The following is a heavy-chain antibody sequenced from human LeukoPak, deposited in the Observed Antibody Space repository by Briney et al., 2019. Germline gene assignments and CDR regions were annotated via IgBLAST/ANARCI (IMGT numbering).Heavy chain of an antibody. V-gene: IGHV5-10-1*01. D-gene: IGHD6-19*01. J-gene: IGHJ4*02. CDR1: GYSFTRYW. CDR2: IDLSDCYT. Sequence: GEALQSSCKASGYSFTRYWISWVRQMPGKGLEWMGRIDLSDCYTNYSLSFQGHVTISAAKSISTAYLQWRSLKASDTAIYYCPRTDSSGWAFFAYWGEGNIVTVSS. CDR3: PRTDSSGWAFFAY.